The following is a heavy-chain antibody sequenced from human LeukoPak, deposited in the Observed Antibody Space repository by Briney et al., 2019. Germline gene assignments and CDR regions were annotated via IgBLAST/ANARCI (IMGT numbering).Heavy chain of an antibody. CDR2: INHNGNVN. CDR3: ARGGGLDV. V-gene: IGHV3-7*03. Sequence: GGSLRLSCAASGFTFSSYWMNWARQAPGKGLEWVASINHNGNVNYYVDSVKGRFTISRDNAKNSLYLQMSNLRAEDTAVYFCARGGGLDVWGQGATGTVSS. CDR1: GFTFSSYW. D-gene: IGHD3-16*01. J-gene: IGHJ6*02.